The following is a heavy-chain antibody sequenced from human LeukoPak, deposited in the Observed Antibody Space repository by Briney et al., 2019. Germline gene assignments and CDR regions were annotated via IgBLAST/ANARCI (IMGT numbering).Heavy chain of an antibody. CDR3: GRIAKIVVVHSFSYGMDV. D-gene: IGHD3-22*01. V-gene: IGHV4-34*01. J-gene: IGHJ6*02. Sequence: SEALSLTCTVFGGSFTDYFWTWIRHSPGKGLEWIGEINDYTGDSKYNPSLSSRVSISLEKSKNQLSLELRSVTAADTAVYARGRIAKIVVVHSFSYGMDVWGQGTTVTVSS. CDR1: GGSFTDYF. CDR2: INDYTGDS.